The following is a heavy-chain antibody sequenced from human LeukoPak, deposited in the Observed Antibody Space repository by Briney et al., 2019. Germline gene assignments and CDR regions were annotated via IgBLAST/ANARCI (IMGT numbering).Heavy chain of an antibody. J-gene: IGHJ4*02. V-gene: IGHV1-18*04. CDR3: ARDKGSPYCSGGSCHLFDY. D-gene: IGHD2-15*01. CDR2: ISAYNGNT. CDR1: GYTFTSYG. Sequence: ASVKVSCKASGYTFTSYGISWVRQAPGQGLEWMGWISAYNGNTNYAQKLQGRVIMTTDTSTSTAYMELRSLRSDDTAVYYCARDKGSPYCSGGSCHLFDYWGQGTLVTVSS.